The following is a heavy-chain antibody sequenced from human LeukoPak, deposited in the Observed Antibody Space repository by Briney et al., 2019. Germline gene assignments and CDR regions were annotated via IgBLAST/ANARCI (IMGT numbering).Heavy chain of an antibody. D-gene: IGHD3-10*01. CDR2: ISGAGGST. V-gene: IGHV3-23*01. Sequence: PGGTLRLSCAASGFSFSSFAMSWVRQAPGKGLEWVSGISGAGGSTYYADSVKGRFTISRDNSKNTLYLQMNSLRAEDTAVYYCAKPLGVRGGDYYGMDVWGQGTTVTVSS. CDR1: GFSFSSFA. CDR3: AKPLGVRGGDYYGMDV. J-gene: IGHJ6*02.